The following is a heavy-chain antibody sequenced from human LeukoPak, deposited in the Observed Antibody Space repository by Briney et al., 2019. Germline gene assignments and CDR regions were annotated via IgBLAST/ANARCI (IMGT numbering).Heavy chain of an antibody. CDR3: ARESGAAGPAWDY. J-gene: IGHJ4*02. CDR2: ISSSSSYT. Sequence: GGSLRLSCAASGFTFSDYYMSWIRQAPGKGLEWVSYISSSSSYTNYADSVKGRFTISRDNSKNTLYLQMNSLRAEDTAVYYCARESGAAGPAWDYWGQGTLVTVSS. D-gene: IGHD6-13*01. V-gene: IGHV3-11*05. CDR1: GFTFSDYY.